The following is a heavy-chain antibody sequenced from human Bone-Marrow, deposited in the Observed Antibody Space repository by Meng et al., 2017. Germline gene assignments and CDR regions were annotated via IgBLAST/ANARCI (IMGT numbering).Heavy chain of an antibody. V-gene: IGHV1-2*02. CDR2: INPNSGGT. J-gene: IGHJ3*02. CDR3: ARDPSSYYYDSSGDAFDI. D-gene: IGHD3-22*01. Sequence: ASVKVSCKASGYTFTGYYMHWVRQAPGQGLEWMGWINPNSGGTNYAQKFQGRVTMTRDTSISTACMELSRLRSENTAVYYCARDPSSYYYDSSGDAFDIWGQGTMVTVSS. CDR1: GYTFTGYY.